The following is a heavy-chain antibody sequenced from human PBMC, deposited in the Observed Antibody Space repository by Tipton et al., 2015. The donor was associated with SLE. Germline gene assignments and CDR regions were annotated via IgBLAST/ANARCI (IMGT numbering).Heavy chain of an antibody. Sequence: TLSLTCAVYGGSFSGYYWSWIRQPPGKGLEWIGEINHSGSTNYNPSLKSRVTISVDTSKNQFSLKLSSVTAADTAVYYCARNIVATEAVDYWGQGTLVTVSS. D-gene: IGHD5-12*01. CDR2: INHSGST. CDR3: ARNIVATEAVDY. J-gene: IGHJ4*02. V-gene: IGHV4-34*01. CDR1: GGSFSGYY.